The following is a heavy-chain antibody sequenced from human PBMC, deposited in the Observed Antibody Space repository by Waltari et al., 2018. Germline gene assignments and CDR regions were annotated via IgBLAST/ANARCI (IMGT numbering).Heavy chain of an antibody. J-gene: IGHJ3*02. Sequence: QVQLVQSGAEVKKPGSSVKVSCKASGCTFSSYAISWVRQAPGQGLEWMGWVIPILGIANYAQKCQGRVRITADKSTSTAYMELSRLRSEDTAVYYCARGYYDSRGYYYPAFDIWGQGTMVTVSS. CDR3: ARGYYDSRGYYYPAFDI. CDR1: GCTFSSYA. CDR2: VIPILGIA. V-gene: IGHV1-69*10. D-gene: IGHD3-22*01.